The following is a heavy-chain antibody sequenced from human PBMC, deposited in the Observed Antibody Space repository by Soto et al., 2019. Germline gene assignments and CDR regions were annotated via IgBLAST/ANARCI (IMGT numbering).Heavy chain of an antibody. CDR2: IIPIFGTA. J-gene: IGHJ1*01. D-gene: IGHD2-15*01. CDR1: GGTFSSYA. CDR3: ASGYCSGGSCYSRYFQH. Sequence: SVKVSCKASGGTFSSYAISWVRQAPGQGLEWMGGIIPIFGTANYAQKFQGRVTITADESTSTAYMELSSLRSEDTAVYYCASGYCSGGSCYSRYFQHWGQGTLVTVSS. V-gene: IGHV1-69*13.